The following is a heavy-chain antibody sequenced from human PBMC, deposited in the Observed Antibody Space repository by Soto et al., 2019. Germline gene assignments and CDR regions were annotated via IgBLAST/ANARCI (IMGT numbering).Heavy chain of an antibody. V-gene: IGHV3-9*01. CDR3: AKVPKPGIAVAGTNYFDY. J-gene: IGHJ4*02. D-gene: IGHD6-19*01. CDR1: GFAFDDYA. CDR2: ISWNSGSI. Sequence: LRLSCADSGFAFDDYAMHWFRQAPGKGLEWVSGISWNSGSIGYADSVKGRFTISRDNAKNSLYLQMNSLRAEDTALYYCAKVPKPGIAVAGTNYFDYWGQGTLVTVSS.